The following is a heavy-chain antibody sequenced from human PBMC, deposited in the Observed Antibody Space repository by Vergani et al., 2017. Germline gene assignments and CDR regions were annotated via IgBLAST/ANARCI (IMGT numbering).Heavy chain of an antibody. CDR1: GFTFNSYG. V-gene: IGHV3-30*02. D-gene: IGHD2-15*01. Sequence: QVQLVESGGGVVQPGGSRRLSCAASGFTFNSYGMHCVRQAPGKGLEWVASIRSDESRRYYGDSMEGPFTISRDNSKNMLYLQMKSLRPEDTAMYYCAKEGGGYCSGGTCYPEYWGQGTLVIVSS. CDR3: AKEGGGYCSGGTCYPEY. J-gene: IGHJ4*02. CDR2: IRSDESRR.